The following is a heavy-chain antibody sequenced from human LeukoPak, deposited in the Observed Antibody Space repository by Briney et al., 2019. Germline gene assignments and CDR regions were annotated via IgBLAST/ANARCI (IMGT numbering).Heavy chain of an antibody. Sequence: SETLSLTCTVSGASVSASGYFWGWIRQPPGKGLEWIGTLHYSGSTYYNTSLRSRVTISVDTSKNQFSLKLNSVTSADTAIYYCARGWDGAFDFNTFDIWGLGTMVTVSS. V-gene: IGHV4-39*07. CDR3: ARGWDGAFDFNTFDI. CDR1: GASVSASGYF. CDR2: LHYSGST. D-gene: IGHD6-19*01. J-gene: IGHJ3*02.